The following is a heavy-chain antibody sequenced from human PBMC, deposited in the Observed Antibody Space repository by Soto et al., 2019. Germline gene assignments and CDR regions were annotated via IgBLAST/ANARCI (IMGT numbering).Heavy chain of an antibody. CDR2: ISGSGGST. J-gene: IGHJ6*02. Sequence: PGGSLRLSCAASGFTFSSYAMSWVRQAPGKGLEWVSAISGSGGSTYYADSVKGRFTISRDNSKNTLYLQMNSLRAEDTAVYYCAKSVEISRITIFGVANSWDYYYYYGMDVWGQGTTVTVSS. CDR3: AKSVEISRITIFGVANSWDYYYYYGMDV. V-gene: IGHV3-23*01. D-gene: IGHD3-3*01. CDR1: GFTFSSYA.